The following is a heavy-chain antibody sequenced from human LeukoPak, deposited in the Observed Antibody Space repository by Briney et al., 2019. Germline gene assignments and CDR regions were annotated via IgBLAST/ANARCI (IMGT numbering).Heavy chain of an antibody. V-gene: IGHV3-48*03. CDR3: AREGSRSGFFD. J-gene: IGHJ4*02. Sequence: PSETLSLTCTVSGGSISSSSYYWGWVRQPPGKGLEWVSYISSGGDTMDHADSVRGRFTISRDNAKNSLYLQMNSLRAEDTALYYCAREGSRSGFFDWGQGTLVTVSS. CDR1: GGSISSSSYY. CDR2: ISSGGDTM. D-gene: IGHD3-22*01.